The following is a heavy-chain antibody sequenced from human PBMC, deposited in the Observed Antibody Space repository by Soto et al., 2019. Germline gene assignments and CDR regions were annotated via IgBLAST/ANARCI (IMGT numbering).Heavy chain of an antibody. V-gene: IGHV3-23*01. D-gene: IGHD1-26*01. J-gene: IGHJ4*01. CDR2: ISGSACST. CDR1: GFTFRSYA. CDR3: AKDSLIVGVTLDY. Sequence: PGGFRRLSGGASGFTFRSYAMSWVRQGPGKGLGGGAAISGSACSTYYADSVKGRCTISRDNSRNTLYLQMNSLRADHTAVYYCAKDSLIVGVTLDYWGHGTLVNVSS.